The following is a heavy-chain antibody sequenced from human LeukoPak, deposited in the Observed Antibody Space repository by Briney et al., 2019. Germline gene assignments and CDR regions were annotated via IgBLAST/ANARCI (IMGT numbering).Heavy chain of an antibody. V-gene: IGHV4-34*01. J-gene: IGHJ4*02. D-gene: IGHD6-6*01. CDR1: GGSFSGYY. CDR3: ARTIYRNIAAHGY. CDR2: INHSGST. Sequence: PSETLSLTCAVYGGSFSGYYWSWIRQPPGKGLEWIGEINHSGSTNYNPSLKSRVTISVDTSKNQFSLKLSSVTAADTAVYYCARTIYRNIAAHGYWGQGTLVTVSS.